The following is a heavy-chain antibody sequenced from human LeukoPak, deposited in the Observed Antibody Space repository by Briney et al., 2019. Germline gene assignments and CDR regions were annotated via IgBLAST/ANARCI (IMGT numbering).Heavy chain of an antibody. CDR2: ISGDGGGT. CDR3: PRGVYDSRASYSQPKYYFDY. J-gene: IGHJ4*02. D-gene: IGHD3-22*01. Sequence: GGSLRLSCAASGFIFSSYAMYWVRQTPGKGLEYVSSISGDGGGTFYANSVKDRFTISRDNSKNTLYLQMGSLRAEDMAVYYCPRGVYDSRASYSQPKYYFDYWGQGTLVTVSS. V-gene: IGHV3-64*01. CDR1: GFIFSSYA.